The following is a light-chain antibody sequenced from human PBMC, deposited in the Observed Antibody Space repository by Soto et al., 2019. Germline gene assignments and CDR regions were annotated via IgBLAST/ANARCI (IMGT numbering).Light chain of an antibody. CDR1: NIESKS. CDR2: DDG. V-gene: IGLV3-21*02. CDR3: QVWDISSDQYL. Sequence: SYALTQPPSVSVAPGQTARITCGGNNIESKSVHWYHQRPGQAPVLVLYDDGNRPSGIPERLSGSNSGSTATLTISSVEASDEADYFCQVWDISSDQYLFGPGTKVTVX. J-gene: IGLJ1*01.